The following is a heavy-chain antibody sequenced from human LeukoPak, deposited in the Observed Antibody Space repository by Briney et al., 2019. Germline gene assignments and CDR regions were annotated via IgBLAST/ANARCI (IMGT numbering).Heavy chain of an antibody. V-gene: IGHV4-34*01. CDR3: ARGLGLRYFDWSKNWFDP. Sequence: SETLSLTCSVYGGSFSGYYWSWIRQPPGKGLKWIGDINHSGSTNYNPSLKSRVTISVDTSKNQFSLKLSSVTAADTAVYYCARGLGLRYFDWSKNWFDPWGQGTLVTVSS. J-gene: IGHJ5*02. D-gene: IGHD3-9*01. CDR1: GGSFSGYY. CDR2: INHSGST.